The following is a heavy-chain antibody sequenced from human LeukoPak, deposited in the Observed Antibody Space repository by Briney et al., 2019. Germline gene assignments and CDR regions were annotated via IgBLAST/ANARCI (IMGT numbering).Heavy chain of an antibody. CDR1: GFIFSSYF. J-gene: IGHJ6*02. CDR3: AKDLFGEAARPNYCYYGMDV. CDR2: ISGSGGST. V-gene: IGHV3-23*01. Sequence: QPGGSLRLSCAASGFIFSSYFMTWVRQAPGKGLEWVSAISGSGGSTYYADSVKGRFTISRDNSKNTLYLQMNSLRAEDTAVYYCAKDLFGEAARPNYCYYGMDVWGQGTTVIVAS. D-gene: IGHD3-10*01.